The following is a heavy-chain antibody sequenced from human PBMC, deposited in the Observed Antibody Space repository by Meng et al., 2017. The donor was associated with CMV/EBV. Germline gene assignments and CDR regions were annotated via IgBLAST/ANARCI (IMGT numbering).Heavy chain of an antibody. CDR3: ARGIVVVPAALSYYYYYGMDV. CDR2: IIPIFGTA. D-gene: IGHD2-2*01. J-gene: IGHJ6*02. CDR1: GGTFSSYA. Sequence: SVKVSCKASGGTFSSYAISWVRQAPGQGLEWMGGIIPIFGTANYAQKFQGRVTITTDESTSTAYMELSSPRSEDTAVYYCARGIVVVPAALSYYYYYGMDVWGQGTTVTVSS. V-gene: IGHV1-69*05.